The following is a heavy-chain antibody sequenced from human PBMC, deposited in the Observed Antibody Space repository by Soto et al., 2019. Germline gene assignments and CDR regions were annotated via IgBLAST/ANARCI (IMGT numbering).Heavy chain of an antibody. Sequence: ASVKVSCKASGYTFTSYGISWVRQAPGQGLEWMGWISAYNGNTNYAQKLQGRVTMTTDTSTGTAYMELRSLRSDDTAVYYCARGRDSYRYYYYYGMDVWGQGTTVTVSS. CDR2: ISAYNGNT. CDR1: GYTFTSYG. CDR3: ARGRDSYRYYYYYGMDV. J-gene: IGHJ6*02. V-gene: IGHV1-18*04.